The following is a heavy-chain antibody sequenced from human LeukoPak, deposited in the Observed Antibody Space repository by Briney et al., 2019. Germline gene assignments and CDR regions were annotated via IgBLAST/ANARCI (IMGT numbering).Heavy chain of an antibody. J-gene: IGHJ3*02. CDR1: GYTFTSYD. V-gene: IGHV1-8*01. CDR2: MNPNSGNT. D-gene: IGHD3-22*01. Sequence: ASVKVSCRASGYTFTSYDINGVRPATGQGLEWMGWMNPNSGNTGYAQKFQGRVTMTRNTSISTAYMELSSLRSEDTAVYYCARTYYYDSSGYSLAFDIWGQGTMVTVSS. CDR3: ARTYYYDSSGYSLAFDI.